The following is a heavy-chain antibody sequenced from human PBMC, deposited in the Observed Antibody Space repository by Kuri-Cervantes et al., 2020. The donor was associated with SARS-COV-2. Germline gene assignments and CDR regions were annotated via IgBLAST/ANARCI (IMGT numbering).Heavy chain of an antibody. V-gene: IGHV4-59*11. CDR2: VYSSGST. CDR3: TRAGYDNSGYYYSLDF. D-gene: IGHD3-22*01. CDR1: GGSISSHY. J-gene: IGHJ4*02. Sequence: GSLRLSCTVSGGSISSHYWSWIRQPPGKGLEWIGYVYSSGSTNYSPSLKSRVTMSVDTSKNQFSLKLTSVTAADTAVYYCTRAGYDNSGYYYSLDFWGQGTLVTVSS.